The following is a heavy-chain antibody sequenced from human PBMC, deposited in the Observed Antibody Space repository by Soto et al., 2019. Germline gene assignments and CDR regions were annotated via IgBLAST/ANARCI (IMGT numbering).Heavy chain of an antibody. D-gene: IGHD4-4*01. J-gene: IGHJ6*02. CDR2: ISGSGGST. CDR3: AKDLSYAGLNYEEIDYYYYGMDV. CDR1: GFTFSSYA. Sequence: GGSLRLSCAASGFTFSSYAMSWVRQAPGKGLEWVSAISGSGGSTYYADSVKGRFTFSRDNSKNTLYLQMNSLRAEDTAVYYCAKDLSYAGLNYEEIDYYYYGMDVWGQGTTVTVSS. V-gene: IGHV3-23*01.